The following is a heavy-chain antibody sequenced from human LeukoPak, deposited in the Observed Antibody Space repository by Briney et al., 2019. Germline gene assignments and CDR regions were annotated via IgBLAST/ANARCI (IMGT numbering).Heavy chain of an antibody. Sequence: PSETLSLTCTVSGGSISFYYWSWIRQPPGKGLEWIGYIAYSGSTNYNPSLKSRVTIFVDTSKNQFSLKLNSVTAADTVVYYCARVDGNYVGYFDSWGQGTLVTVSS. CDR2: IAYSGST. CDR1: GGSISFYY. D-gene: IGHD4-11*01. CDR3: ARVDGNYVGYFDS. V-gene: IGHV4-59*01. J-gene: IGHJ4*02.